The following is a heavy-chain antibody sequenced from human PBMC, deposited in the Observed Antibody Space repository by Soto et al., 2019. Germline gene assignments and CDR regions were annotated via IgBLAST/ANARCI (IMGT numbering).Heavy chain of an antibody. CDR2: INYSGST. D-gene: IGHD5-18*01. Sequence: SETLSLTCTVSGGSISSGGYYWSWIRQHPGKGLEWIGYINYSGSTYYNPSLKSRVTISVDTSKNQFSLKLSSVTAADTAVYYCARRVIQLMPYFDSWGEGTLVTVSS. J-gene: IGHJ4*02. CDR3: ARRVIQLMPYFDS. V-gene: IGHV4-31*03. CDR1: GGSISSGGYY.